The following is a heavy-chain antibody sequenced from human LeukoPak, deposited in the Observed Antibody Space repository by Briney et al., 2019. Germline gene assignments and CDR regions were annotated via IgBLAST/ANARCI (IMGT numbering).Heavy chain of an antibody. CDR2: INPSGGST. Sequence: GASVKVSCKASGYTFTSYYIHWVRQAPGQGLEWMGFINPSGGSTNYAQKFQGRVTMTRDMSTSTDYMELSSLRSEDTAIYYCARDNSVGDNAWWFDPWGQGTLVTVSS. CDR1: GYTFTSYY. J-gene: IGHJ5*02. V-gene: IGHV1-46*01. D-gene: IGHD1-26*01. CDR3: ARDNSVGDNAWWFDP.